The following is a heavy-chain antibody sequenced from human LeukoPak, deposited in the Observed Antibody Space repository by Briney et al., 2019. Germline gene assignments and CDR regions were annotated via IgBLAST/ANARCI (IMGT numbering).Heavy chain of an antibody. V-gene: IGHV4-59*01. D-gene: IGHD2-15*01. Sequence: SETLSLTCTVSGGSISSYYWSWIRQPPGKGLEWIGYIYYSGSTNYNPSLKSRVTISVDTSKNQFSLKLSSVTAADTAVYYCARGYCSGGSCYYFDYWGQGTLVTVSS. J-gene: IGHJ4*02. CDR3: ARGYCSGGSCYYFDY. CDR1: GGSISSYY. CDR2: IYYSGST.